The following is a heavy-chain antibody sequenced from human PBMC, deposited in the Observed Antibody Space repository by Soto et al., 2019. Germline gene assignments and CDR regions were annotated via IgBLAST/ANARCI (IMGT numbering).Heavy chain of an antibody. CDR1: SGFIDNFYW. Sequence: SETLSLTCAVSSGFIDNFYWWSWVRQSPGKGLEWIGETSHVGVTNYNPSLEGRVTISIDKSKNQFYLDLNSVTAADTAMDYCARIGDCTRPGCIVGWFAPWGPGTLVT. J-gene: IGHJ5*02. V-gene: IGHV4-4*02. CDR2: TSHVGVT. CDR3: ARIGDCTRPGCIVGWFAP. D-gene: IGHD2-8*01.